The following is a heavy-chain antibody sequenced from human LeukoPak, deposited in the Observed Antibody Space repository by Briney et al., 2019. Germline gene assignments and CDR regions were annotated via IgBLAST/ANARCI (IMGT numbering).Heavy chain of an antibody. CDR3: ARRAGAYSHPYGY. D-gene: IGHD4/OR15-4a*01. Sequence: GGSLRLSCTVSGFTVSSNSMSWVRQAPGKGLEWVSSIYSDNTHYSDSVKGRFTISRDNSKNTLYLQMNSLRAEDTAVYYCARRAGAYSHPYGYWGQGTLVTVSS. V-gene: IGHV3-53*01. CDR2: IYSDNT. CDR1: GFTVSSNS. J-gene: IGHJ4*02.